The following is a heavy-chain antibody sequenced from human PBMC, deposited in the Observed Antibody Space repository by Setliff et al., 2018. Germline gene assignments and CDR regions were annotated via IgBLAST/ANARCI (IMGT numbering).Heavy chain of an antibody. CDR2: ISHTGET. D-gene: IGHD3-10*02. Sequence: PSETLSLTCAVSTYSISRGYFWGWIRQSPGRGLEWIGSISHTGETTYNPSVTSRVTISLDTSKNHFSLTLDSVTAADTAVYFCARGNDVRFDPWGKGTTVTVSS. J-gene: IGHJ6*04. CDR1: TYSISRGYF. V-gene: IGHV4-38-2*01. CDR3: ARGNDVRFDP.